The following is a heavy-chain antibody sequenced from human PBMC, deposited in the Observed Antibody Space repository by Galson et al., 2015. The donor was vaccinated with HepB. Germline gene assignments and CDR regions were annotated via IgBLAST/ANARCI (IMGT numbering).Heavy chain of an antibody. CDR3: ARDSAVVTGFGAFDI. CDR1: GFTFSSYA. J-gene: IGHJ3*02. CDR2: ISYDGSNK. D-gene: IGHD4-23*01. V-gene: IGHV3-30-3*01. Sequence: LRLSCAASGFTFSSYAMHWVRQAPGKGLEWVAVISYDGSNKYYADSVKGRFTISRDNSKNTLYLQMNSLRAEDTAVYYCARDSAVVTGFGAFDIWGQGTMVTVSS.